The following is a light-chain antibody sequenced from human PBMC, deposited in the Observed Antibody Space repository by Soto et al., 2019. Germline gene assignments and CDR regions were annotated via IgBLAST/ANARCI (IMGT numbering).Light chain of an antibody. Sequence: EIVLTQSPGTLSLSPGERATLSCRASQSVSSSYLACYQQKPGQAPRLLINGASSTATGIPNRFSGSGSGIDFTLTISRLEPEDVAVYYCQQYGSSPLTFGGGTKVEIK. J-gene: IGKJ4*01. CDR3: QQYGSSPLT. V-gene: IGKV3-20*01. CDR2: GAS. CDR1: QSVSSSY.